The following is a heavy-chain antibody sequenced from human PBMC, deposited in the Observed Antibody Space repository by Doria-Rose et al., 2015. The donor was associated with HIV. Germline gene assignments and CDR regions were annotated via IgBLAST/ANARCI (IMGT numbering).Heavy chain of an antibody. V-gene: IGHV4-59*01. CDR1: GGSISHYY. D-gene: IGHD1-26*01. CDR2: IFYTAIT. J-gene: IGHJ4*02. CDR3: ARVLSGTYDY. Sequence: LQESGPGLVKPSETLSLTCSVSGGSISHYYWSWIRQPPGKGLEYIGGIFYTAITNYSPSIKSRVSISIDTSKNKFSLRLSSVTAADTAVYYCARVLSGTYDYWGQGTLVTVSS.